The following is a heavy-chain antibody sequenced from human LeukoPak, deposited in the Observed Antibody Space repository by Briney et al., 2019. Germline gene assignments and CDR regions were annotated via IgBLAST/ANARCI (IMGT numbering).Heavy chain of an antibody. CDR2: IDPDGSRT. CDR3: ARETYYYDSSGYPSDY. V-gene: IGHV3-74*01. CDR1: GLTFSSYW. D-gene: IGHD3-22*01. J-gene: IGHJ4*02. Sequence: GSLRLSCAASGLTFSSYWMHWVRRAPGKGLVWVSRIDPDGSRTSYADSVKGRFTISRDNAKNTPYLQMNSLRAEDTAVYYCARETYYYDSSGYPSDYWGQGTLVTVSS.